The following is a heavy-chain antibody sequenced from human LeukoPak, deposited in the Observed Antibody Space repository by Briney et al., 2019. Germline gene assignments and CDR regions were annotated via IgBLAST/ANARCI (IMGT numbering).Heavy chain of an antibody. CDR2: INPSGGST. CDR1: GYIFTDYY. J-gene: IGHJ4*02. V-gene: IGHV1-46*01. CDR3: ATELRGYSYGFRVDY. Sequence: ASVKVSCKASGYIFTDYYIHWVRQAPGQGLEWLGWINPSGGSTSYAQKFQGRVTMTRDTSTSTVYMELSSLRSEDTAVYYCATELRGYSYGFRVDYWGQGTLVTVSS. D-gene: IGHD5-18*01.